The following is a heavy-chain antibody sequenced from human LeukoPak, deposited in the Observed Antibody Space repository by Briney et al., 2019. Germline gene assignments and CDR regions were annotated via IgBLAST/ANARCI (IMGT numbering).Heavy chain of an antibody. Sequence: PGGSLRLSCAASGFTFSSYGMHWVRQAPGKGLEWVAFIRYDGSNKYYADSVKGRFTISRDNSKNTLYPQMNSLRAEDTAVYYCANLFDWGSDLFDYWGQGTLVTVSS. J-gene: IGHJ4*02. D-gene: IGHD3-9*01. CDR3: ANLFDWGSDLFDY. CDR1: GFTFSSYG. V-gene: IGHV3-30*02. CDR2: IRYDGSNK.